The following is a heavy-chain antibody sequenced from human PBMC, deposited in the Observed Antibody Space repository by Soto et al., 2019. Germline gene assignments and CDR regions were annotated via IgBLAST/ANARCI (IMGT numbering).Heavy chain of an antibody. CDR1: GFTFSSYS. CDR3: ARGWNDYIWGSYRPFDY. J-gene: IGHJ4*02. V-gene: IGHV3-48*01. CDR2: ISSSSSTI. D-gene: IGHD3-16*02. Sequence: EVQLVESGGGLVQPGGSLRLSCAASGFTFSSYSMNWVRQAPGKGLEWVSYISSSSSTIYYADAVKGRFTISRDHAKNSLYLQMNSLRAEDTAVYYCARGWNDYIWGSYRPFDYWGQGTLVTVSS.